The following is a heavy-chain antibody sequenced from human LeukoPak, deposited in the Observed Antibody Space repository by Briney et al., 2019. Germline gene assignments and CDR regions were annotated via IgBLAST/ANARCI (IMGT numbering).Heavy chain of an antibody. Sequence: GSSVKVSCKASGYTFTSYGISWVRQAPGQGLEWMGWISAYNGNTNYAQKLQGRVTMTTDTSTSTAYMELRSLRSDDTAVYYCARDREDLGDYWFDPCGQGTLVTVSS. J-gene: IGHJ5*02. V-gene: IGHV1-18*01. CDR2: ISAYNGNT. CDR3: ARDREDLGDYWFDP. D-gene: IGHD1-26*01. CDR1: GYTFTSYG.